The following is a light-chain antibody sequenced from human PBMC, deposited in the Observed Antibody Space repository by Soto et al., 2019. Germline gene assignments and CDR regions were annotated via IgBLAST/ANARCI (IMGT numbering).Light chain of an antibody. Sequence: QSVLTQPASGSGSPGQSITISCTGTSSEVGSYKLVSLYQQHPGKAPKLMIYEVSKRPSGVSNRFSGSKSGNTASLTISGLQAEDEADYYCCSYAGSSTYVFGTGTRSPS. V-gene: IGLV2-23*02. J-gene: IGLJ1*01. CDR1: SSEVGSYKL. CDR2: EVS. CDR3: CSYAGSSTYV.